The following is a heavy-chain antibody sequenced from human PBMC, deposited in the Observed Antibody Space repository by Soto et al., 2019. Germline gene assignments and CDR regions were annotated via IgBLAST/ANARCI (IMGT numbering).Heavy chain of an antibody. CDR2: IKQDASEK. V-gene: IGHV3-7*01. Sequence: GGSLRLSCAASGFTFSSYWMSWVRQAPGKGLEWVANIKQDASEKYYVDSVKGRFTLSRGNAKNSLQLQMSSLRAEDTAIYFCARVAYGNGWIFDYWGQGTLVTVSS. CDR3: ARVAYGNGWIFDY. J-gene: IGHJ4*01. D-gene: IGHD6-19*01. CDR1: GFTFSSYW.